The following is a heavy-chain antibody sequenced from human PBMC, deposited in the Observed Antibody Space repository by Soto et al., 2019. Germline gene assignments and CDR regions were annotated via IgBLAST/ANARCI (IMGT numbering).Heavy chain of an antibody. Sequence: GKGLEWVSSISSSSSYIYYADSVKGRFTISRDNAKNSLYLQMNSLRAEDTAVYYXXXXXXXXXXXXXXXWGQGTLVTVSS. CDR3: XXXXXXXXXXXXXX. J-gene: IGHJ4*02. CDR2: ISSSSSYI. V-gene: IGHV3-21*01.